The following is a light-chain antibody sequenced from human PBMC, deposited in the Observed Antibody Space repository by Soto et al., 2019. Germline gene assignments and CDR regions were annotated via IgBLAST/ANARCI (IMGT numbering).Light chain of an antibody. CDR3: QQDSTSPIT. V-gene: IGKV3-20*01. J-gene: IGKJ5*01. Sequence: IVFTHSRDSLSLTPAGRAPLSCSASQSVGRNYLAWFQQKSGQAPRLVIYGASSRAAGIPDRLSGSGSGTDFTLTISRLEPEDFAVYYCQQDSTSPITFGQGTRLEIK. CDR1: QSVGRNY. CDR2: GAS.